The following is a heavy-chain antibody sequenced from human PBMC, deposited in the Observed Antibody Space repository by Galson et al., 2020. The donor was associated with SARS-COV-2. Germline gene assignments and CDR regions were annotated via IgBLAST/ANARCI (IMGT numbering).Heavy chain of an antibody. D-gene: IGHD3-22*01. Sequence: SVTVSCKASGGTFSSYAISWLRQAPGQGLEWLGGIISTFCQANYAQKFQGRVTITADESTSTAYMELSSLRSEDTAVYYCASAPMIVVVTRMAPRWYYGMDVWGQGTTVTVSS. CDR3: ASAPMIVVVTRMAPRWYYGMDV. CDR1: GGTFSSYA. V-gene: IGHV1-69*13. CDR2: IISTFCQA. J-gene: IGHJ6*02.